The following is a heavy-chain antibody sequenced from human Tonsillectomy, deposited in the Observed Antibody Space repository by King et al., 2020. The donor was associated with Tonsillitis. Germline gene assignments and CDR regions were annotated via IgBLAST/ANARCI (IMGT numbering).Heavy chain of an antibody. D-gene: IGHD6-19*01. Sequence: VQLVESGGGLLQPGGSLRLSCAASGFTFSSYAMSWVRQAPGKGLEWVSAISGSGGSTYYADSVKGRFTISRDNSKNTLYLQMNRLRAEDTAVYYCAKGLEWLEQWLANYFDYWGQGTLVTVSS. V-gene: IGHV3-23*04. J-gene: IGHJ4*02. CDR3: AKGLEWLEQWLANYFDY. CDR2: ISGSGGST. CDR1: GFTFSSYA.